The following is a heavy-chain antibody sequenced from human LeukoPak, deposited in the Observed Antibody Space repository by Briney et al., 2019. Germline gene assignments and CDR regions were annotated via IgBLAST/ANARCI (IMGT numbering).Heavy chain of an antibody. CDR2: ISSSSSYI. CDR1: GFTFSSYS. J-gene: IGHJ6*03. V-gene: IGHV3-21*01. D-gene: IGHD6-13*01. CDR3: ARVLAGYSSSWTNYYYYYYMDV. Sequence: GGSLRLSCAASGFTFSSYSMNWVRQAPGKGLEWVSSISSSSSYIYYADSVKGRFTISRDNAKNSLYLQMNSLRAEDTAVYYCARVLAGYSSSWTNYYYYYYMDVWGKGPRSPSP.